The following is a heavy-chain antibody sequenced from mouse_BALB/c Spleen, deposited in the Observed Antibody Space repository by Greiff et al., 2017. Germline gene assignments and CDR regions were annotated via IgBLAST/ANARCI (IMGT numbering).Heavy chain of an antibody. D-gene: IGHD3-3*01. CDR3: ARGLGYWYFDV. CDR2: INSNGGST. CDR1: GFTFSSYG. Sequence: EVKLQESGGGLVQPGGSLKLSCAASGFTFSSYGMSWVRQTPDKRLELVATINSNGGSTYYPDSVTGRFTISRDNAKNTLYLQMSSLKSEDTAMYYCARGLGYWYFDVWGAGTTVTVSS. V-gene: IGHV5-6-3*01. J-gene: IGHJ1*01.